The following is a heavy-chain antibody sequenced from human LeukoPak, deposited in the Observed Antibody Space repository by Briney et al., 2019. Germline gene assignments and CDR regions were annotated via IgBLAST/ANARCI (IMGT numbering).Heavy chain of an antibody. CDR2: IKSGTDGATT. CDR3: TTGYITKWYAGGRGGYFDY. Sequence: GGSLRLSCAASGFTFVNAWLSWVRQAPGKGLEWVGRIKSGTDGATTDYAAPVKGRFTISRDDSKNTLHLQMNSLKTEDTAVYYCTTGYITKWYAGGRGGYFDYWGQGTLVSVSS. CDR1: GFTFVNAW. D-gene: IGHD6-13*01. V-gene: IGHV3-15*01. J-gene: IGHJ4*02.